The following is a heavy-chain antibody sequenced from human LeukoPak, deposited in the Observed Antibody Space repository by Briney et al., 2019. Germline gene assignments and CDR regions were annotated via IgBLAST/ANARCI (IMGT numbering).Heavy chain of an antibody. Sequence: GGSLRLSCAASGFTFSNYAMTWVRQAPGKGLEWVSAISGSGGSTYYADSVRGQFTISRDNSKNTLYLQLNSLRAEDTAVYYCAKVIATYPYGGPDYWSQGTLVTVSS. J-gene: IGHJ4*02. CDR2: ISGSGGST. CDR1: GFTFSNYA. D-gene: IGHD4-23*01. V-gene: IGHV3-23*01. CDR3: AKVIATYPYGGPDY.